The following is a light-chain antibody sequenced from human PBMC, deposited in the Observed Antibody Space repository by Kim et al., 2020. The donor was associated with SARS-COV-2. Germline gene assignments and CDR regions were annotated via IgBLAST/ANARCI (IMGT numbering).Light chain of an antibody. V-gene: IGLV3-25*03. J-gene: IGLJ3*02. CDR3: QSADSSNTYVV. CDR2: KDS. Sequence: SPGQTARITCFGDALSKQYAYWYQQKPGQAPVLVIYKDSERPSGVPERFSGSSSGTTVTLTLSGVQAEDEGDYYCQSADSSNTYVVFGAGTQLTV. CDR1: ALSKQY.